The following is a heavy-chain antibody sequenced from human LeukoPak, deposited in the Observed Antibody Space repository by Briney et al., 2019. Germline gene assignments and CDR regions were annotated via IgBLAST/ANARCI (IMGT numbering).Heavy chain of an antibody. CDR3: ASGKYSTSSLDY. J-gene: IGHJ4*02. CDR2: IGAAGSTI. Sequence: GGSLRLSCAASGFTFSSYSMNWVRQAPGKGLEWVSYIGAAGSTIYYADSVKGRFTISRDNSKNTQYLRMNSLRVEDTAVYYCASGKYSTSSLDYWGQGTLVTVSS. CDR1: GFTFSSYS. D-gene: IGHD6-6*01. V-gene: IGHV3-48*01.